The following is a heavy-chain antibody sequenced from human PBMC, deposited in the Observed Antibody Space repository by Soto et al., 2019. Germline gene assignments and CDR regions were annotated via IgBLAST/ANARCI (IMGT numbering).Heavy chain of an antibody. J-gene: IGHJ4*02. V-gene: IGHV4-4*02. CDR2: IYHSGST. CDR3: ATRAGGRIVVVPAASSGGAVGLSRSRPYYFDY. D-gene: IGHD2-2*01. CDR1: GGSISSSNW. Sequence: SETLSLTCAVSGGSISSSNWWSWVRQPPGKGLEWIGEIYHSGSTNYNPSLKSRVTISVDKSKNQFSLKLSSVTAADTAVYYCATRAGGRIVVVPAASSGGAVGLSRSRPYYFDYWGQGTLVTVSS.